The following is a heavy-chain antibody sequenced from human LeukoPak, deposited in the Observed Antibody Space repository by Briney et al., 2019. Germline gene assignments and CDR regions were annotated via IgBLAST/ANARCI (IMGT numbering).Heavy chain of an antibody. V-gene: IGHV3-23*01. D-gene: IGHD4-11*01. J-gene: IGHJ5*02. CDR2: ISATGDRS. CDR3: AKETWATNFYSLFDP. CDR1: RFTFSSYG. Sequence: GGSLRLSCAASRFTFSSYGMHWVRQAPGKGLEWVSAISATGDRSYFADSVKGRFTISRDNSKNALYLQMNSLRAEDTAVYYCAKETWATNFYSLFDPWGQGTLVTVSS.